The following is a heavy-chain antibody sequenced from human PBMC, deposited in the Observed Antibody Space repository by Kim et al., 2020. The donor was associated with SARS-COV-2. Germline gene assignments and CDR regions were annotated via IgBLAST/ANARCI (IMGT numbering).Heavy chain of an antibody. CDR3: ARDIVSTGVFDY. CDR2: ISTYTGDT. Sequence: ASVKVSCKASGYRFSSYGMNWVRQAPGQGLEWMGWISTYTGDTNYAQKFQGRVSMTTETSTSTAYMELRSLRSDDTAVYYCARDIVSTGVFDYWGQGTRVTVSS. V-gene: IGHV1-18*01. CDR1: GYRFSSYG. J-gene: IGHJ4*02. D-gene: IGHD5-12*01.